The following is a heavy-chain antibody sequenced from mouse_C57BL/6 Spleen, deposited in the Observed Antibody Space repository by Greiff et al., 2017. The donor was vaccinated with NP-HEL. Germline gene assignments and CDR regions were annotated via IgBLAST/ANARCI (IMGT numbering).Heavy chain of an antibody. CDR2: IYPGDGDT. Sequence: QVQLQQSGAELVKPGASVKISCKASGYAFSSYWMNWVKQRPGKGLEWIGQIYPGDGDTNYNGKFKGKATLTADKSSSTAYMQLSSLTSEDSAVYFCARREAYYSPGFAYWGQGTLVTVSA. CDR1: GYAFSSYW. D-gene: IGHD2-12*01. J-gene: IGHJ3*01. V-gene: IGHV1-80*01. CDR3: ARREAYYSPGFAY.